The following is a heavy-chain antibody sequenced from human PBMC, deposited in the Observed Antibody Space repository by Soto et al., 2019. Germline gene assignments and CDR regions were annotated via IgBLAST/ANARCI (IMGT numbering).Heavy chain of an antibody. D-gene: IGHD3-16*02. CDR1: GYTFTNYG. V-gene: IGHV1-18*01. CDR2: ISAFNGNT. CDR3: ARAFRYSDWYFDF. Sequence: QVHLVQSGAEVKKPGASVKVSCKASGYTFTNYGISWVRQAPGQGLEWMGYISAFNGNTNYAQKLQGRVTMTTDTATNTAYMELRSLRSDDTAVYFCARAFRYSDWYFDFWGRGTLVTVSS. J-gene: IGHJ2*01.